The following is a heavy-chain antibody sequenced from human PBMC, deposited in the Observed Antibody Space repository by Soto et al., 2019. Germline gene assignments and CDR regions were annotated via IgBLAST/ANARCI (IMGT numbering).Heavy chain of an antibody. V-gene: IGHV4-31*03. D-gene: IGHD5-18*01. CDR1: GGSISSGGYY. CDR3: AREKVWIQLWLLDY. J-gene: IGHJ4*02. Sequence: PSETLSLTCTVSGGSISSGGYYWSWIRQHPGKGLEWIGYIYYSGSTYYNPSLKSRVTISVDTSKNQFSLKLSSVTAADTAVYYCAREKVWIQLWLLDYWGQGTLVTVSS. CDR2: IYYSGST.